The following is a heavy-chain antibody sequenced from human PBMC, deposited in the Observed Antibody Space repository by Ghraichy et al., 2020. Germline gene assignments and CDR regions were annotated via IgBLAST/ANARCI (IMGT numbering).Heavy chain of an antibody. D-gene: IGHD1-26*01. CDR3: ARREVGATRGAFDI. Sequence: TLSLTCTVSGGSISSYYWSWIRQPPGKGLEWIGYIYYSGSTNYNPSLKSRVTISVDTSKNQFSLKLSSVTAADTAVYYCARREVGATRGAFDIWGQGTMVTVSS. V-gene: IGHV4-59*08. CDR1: GGSISSYY. J-gene: IGHJ3*02. CDR2: IYYSGST.